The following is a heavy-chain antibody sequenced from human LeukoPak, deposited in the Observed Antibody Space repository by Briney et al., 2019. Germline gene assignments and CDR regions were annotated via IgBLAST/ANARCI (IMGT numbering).Heavy chain of an antibody. CDR1: GDSVSSNSAA. D-gene: IGHD6-13*01. Sequence: SQTLSLTCAISGDSVSSNSAAWNWIRQSPSRGLEWLGRTYYRSKWYNDYAVSVKSRITINADTSKNQVSLQLNFVPPEDTAVYYCAREPKEQQLLTAFDIWGQGTMVTVSS. V-gene: IGHV6-1*01. CDR3: AREPKEQQLLTAFDI. CDR2: TYYRSKWYN. J-gene: IGHJ3*02.